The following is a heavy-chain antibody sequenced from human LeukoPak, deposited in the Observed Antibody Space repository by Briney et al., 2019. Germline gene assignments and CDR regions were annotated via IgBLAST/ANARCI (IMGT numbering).Heavy chain of an antibody. D-gene: IGHD2-2*01. Sequence: GGSLRLSCAASGFTFSSYAMSWVRQAPGKGLEWVSSISSSSSSIYYADSVKGRFTISRDNAKNSLSLQMDNLKAEDTAIYYCARDVVAVPAAALGYWGQGTLVTVSS. CDR1: GFTFSSYA. J-gene: IGHJ4*02. V-gene: IGHV3-21*01. CDR3: ARDVVAVPAAALGY. CDR2: ISSSSSSI.